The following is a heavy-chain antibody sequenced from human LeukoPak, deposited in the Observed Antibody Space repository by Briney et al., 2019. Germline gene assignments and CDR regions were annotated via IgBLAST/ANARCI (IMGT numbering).Heavy chain of an antibody. J-gene: IGHJ4*02. V-gene: IGHV3-21*01. CDR2: ISSSSSYI. CDR1: GFTFSSHS. Sequence: GGSLRLSCAASGFTFSSHSMNWVRQAPGKGLEWVSSISSSSSYIYYADSVKGRFTISRDNAKNSLYLQMNSLRAEDTAVYYCASGPYYYDSSGYLFDYWGQGTLVTVSS. D-gene: IGHD3-22*01. CDR3: ASGPYYYDSSGYLFDY.